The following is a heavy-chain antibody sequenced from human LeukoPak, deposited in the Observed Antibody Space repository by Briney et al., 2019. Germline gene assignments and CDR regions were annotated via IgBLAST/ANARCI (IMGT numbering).Heavy chain of an antibody. CDR1: GFTFSSYA. V-gene: IGHV1-69*01. CDR3: ASGYGAAMVGFDP. J-gene: IGHJ5*02. CDR2: IIPIFGTA. D-gene: IGHD5-18*01. Sequence: PGGSLRLSCAASGFTFSSYAISWVRQAPGQGLEWMGGIIPIFGTANYAQKFQGRVTITADESTSTAYMELSSLRSEDTAVYYCASGYGAAMVGFDPWGQGTLVTVSS.